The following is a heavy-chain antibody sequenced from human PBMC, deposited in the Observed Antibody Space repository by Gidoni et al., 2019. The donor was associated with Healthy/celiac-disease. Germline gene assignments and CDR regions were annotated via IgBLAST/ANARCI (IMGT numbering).Heavy chain of an antibody. D-gene: IGHD5-18*01. J-gene: IGHJ6*02. CDR3: ARGRGYSYVQEKWYYYYGMDV. V-gene: IGHV4-34*01. Sequence: GLEWIGEINHSGSTNYNPSLKSRVTISVDTSKNQFSLKLSSVTAADTAVYYCARGRGYSYVQEKWYYYYGMDVWGQGTTVTVSS. CDR2: INHSGST.